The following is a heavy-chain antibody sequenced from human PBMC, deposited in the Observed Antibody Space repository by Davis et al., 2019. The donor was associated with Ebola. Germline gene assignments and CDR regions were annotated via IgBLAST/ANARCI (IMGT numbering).Heavy chain of an antibody. D-gene: IGHD6-19*01. V-gene: IGHV3-30*04. CDR2: ISYDGSNK. Sequence: PGGSLRLSCAASGFTFSSYAMHWVRQAPGKGLEWVAVISYDGSNKYYADSVKGRFTISRDNSKNTLYLQMNSLRAEDTAVYYCAREGSSWLHNYSSGWYGYWGQGTLVTVSS. CDR3: AREGSSWLHNYSSGWYGY. CDR1: GFTFSSYA. J-gene: IGHJ4*02.